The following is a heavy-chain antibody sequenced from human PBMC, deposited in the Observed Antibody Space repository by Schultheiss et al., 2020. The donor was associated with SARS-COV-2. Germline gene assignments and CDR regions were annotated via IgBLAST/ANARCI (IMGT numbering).Heavy chain of an antibody. V-gene: IGHV3-21*01. D-gene: IGHD4-17*01. CDR1: GFTFSKYG. CDR3: AREYGDYYAYFDY. Sequence: GGSLRLSCAASGFTFSKYGMSWVRQAPGKGLEWVSSISSSSSYIYYADSVKGRFTISRDNAKNSLYLQMNSLRDEDTAVYYCAREYGDYYAYFDYWGQGTLVTVS. CDR2: ISSSSSYI. J-gene: IGHJ4*02.